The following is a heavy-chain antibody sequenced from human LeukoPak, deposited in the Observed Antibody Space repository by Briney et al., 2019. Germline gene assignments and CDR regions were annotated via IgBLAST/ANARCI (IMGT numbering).Heavy chain of an antibody. J-gene: IGHJ6*03. D-gene: IGHD1-1*01. CDR1: GFTLSTYW. CDR3: ARLWGNWYYYMDV. Sequence: GGSLRLSCAASGFTLSTYWMHWVRQAPGKGLVWVSRINNDGSTPSYADSVKGRFTISRDNAKNTLYLQMSSLRVEDTAVYYCARLWGNWYYYMDVWGKGTTVTVSS. V-gene: IGHV3-74*01. CDR2: INNDGSTP.